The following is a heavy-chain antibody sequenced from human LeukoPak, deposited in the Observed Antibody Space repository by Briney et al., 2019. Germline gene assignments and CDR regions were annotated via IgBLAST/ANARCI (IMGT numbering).Heavy chain of an antibody. CDR3: ARIKWAAAND. CDR2: INPNSGGT. D-gene: IGHD6-13*01. CDR1: GYTFTGYY. J-gene: IGHJ4*02. V-gene: IGHV1-2*02. Sequence: ASVKVSCKASGYTFTGYYMHWVRQGPEQGLEWMGWINPNSGGTNYAQNFQGGVSMTRDTSINTAYMELSSLRSDDTAVYYCARIKWAAANDWGLGTLVTVSS.